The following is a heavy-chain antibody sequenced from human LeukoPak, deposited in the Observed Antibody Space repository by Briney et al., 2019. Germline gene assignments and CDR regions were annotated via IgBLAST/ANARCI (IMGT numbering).Heavy chain of an antibody. V-gene: IGHV4-59*01. CDR2: IYYSGST. CDR3: ARWTNYYDSSGYYPPHYYFDY. J-gene: IGHJ4*02. Sequence: SETLSLTCTVSGGSISSYYWSWIRQPPGKGLEWNGYIYYSGSTNYNPSLKSRVTISVDTSKNQFSLKLSSVTAADTAVYYCARWTNYYDSSGYYPPHYYFDYWGQGTLVTVSS. CDR1: GGSISSYY. D-gene: IGHD3-22*01.